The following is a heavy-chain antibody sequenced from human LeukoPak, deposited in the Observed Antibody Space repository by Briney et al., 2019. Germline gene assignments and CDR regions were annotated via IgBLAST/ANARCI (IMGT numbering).Heavy chain of an antibody. V-gene: IGHV5-51*01. CDR2: IYPGDSDI. CDR3: ARQNTGWFDP. J-gene: IGHJ5*02. Sequence: GESLKISCKGSGYSFTNYWIGWVRQMPGKGLEWMGIIYPGDSDIRYSPSFQGQVTISADKSISTAYLQCSSLKASGTAMYYCARQNTGWFDPWGQGTLVTVSS. CDR1: GYSFTNYW.